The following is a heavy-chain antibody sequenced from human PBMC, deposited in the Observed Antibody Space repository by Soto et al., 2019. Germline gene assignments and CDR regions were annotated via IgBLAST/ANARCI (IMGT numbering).Heavy chain of an antibody. D-gene: IGHD3-22*01. Sequence: SETLSLTCTFSGGSISSGGYYWSWIRQHPGKGLEWIGYIYYSGSTYYNPSLKSRVTISVNTSKNQFSLKLSSVTAADTAVYYCATCSGYYLQHDYWGQGTLVTVSS. CDR1: GGSISSGGYY. CDR2: IYYSGST. V-gene: IGHV4-31*03. CDR3: ATCSGYYLQHDY. J-gene: IGHJ4*02.